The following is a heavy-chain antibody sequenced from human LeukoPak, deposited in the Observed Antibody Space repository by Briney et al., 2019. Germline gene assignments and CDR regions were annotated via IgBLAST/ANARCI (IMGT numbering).Heavy chain of an antibody. D-gene: IGHD6-13*01. V-gene: IGHV1-69*04. CDR1: GGTFSSYA. CDR2: IIPILGIA. J-gene: IGHJ6*02. CDR3: ASQGSWFHYYCYYGMDV. Sequence: SVKVSCKASGGTFSSYAISWVRQAPGQGLEWMGRIIPILGIANYAQKFQGRVTITADKSTSTAYMELSSLRSEDTAVYYCASQGSWFHYYCYYGMDVWGQGTTVTVSS.